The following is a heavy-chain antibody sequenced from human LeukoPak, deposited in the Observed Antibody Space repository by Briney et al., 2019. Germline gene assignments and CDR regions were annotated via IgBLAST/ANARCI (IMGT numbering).Heavy chain of an antibody. V-gene: IGHV4-39*01. CDR2: IYYSGST. Sequence: PSETLSLTCTVSGVSISYYYWGWIRQPPGKGLEWIGSIYYSGSTYYNPSLKSRVTISVDTSKNQFSLKLSSVTAADTAVYYCASRWLQYDYWGQGTLVTVSS. CDR3: ASRWLQYDY. D-gene: IGHD5-24*01. J-gene: IGHJ4*02. CDR1: GVSISYYY.